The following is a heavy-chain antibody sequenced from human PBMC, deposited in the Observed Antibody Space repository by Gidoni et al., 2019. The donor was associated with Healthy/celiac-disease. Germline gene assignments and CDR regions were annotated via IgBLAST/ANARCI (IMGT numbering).Heavy chain of an antibody. D-gene: IGHD6-13*01. Sequence: EVQLLESGGGLVQPGGSLSLSCAASGFTFSSYAMSWVRQAPGKGLEWVSAIRGSGGSTYYADSVKGRFTISRDNSKNTLYLQMNSLRAEDTAVYYCANAQGGGLAAGALYFDLWGRGTLVTVSS. J-gene: IGHJ2*01. V-gene: IGHV3-23*01. CDR2: IRGSGGST. CDR1: GFTFSSYA. CDR3: ANAQGGGLAAGALYFDL.